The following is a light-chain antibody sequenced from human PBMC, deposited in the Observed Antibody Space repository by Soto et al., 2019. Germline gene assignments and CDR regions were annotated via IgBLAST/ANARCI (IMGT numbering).Light chain of an antibody. CDR3: QQYDDWLRLT. CDR1: QSVSNN. CDR2: GDS. Sequence: EVVLTQSPVTLSMSPGERATLSCRASQSVSNNLAWYQQKPGQAPRLLIYGDSTRATGVPARFSGSGSGTEFNLTISSLQSEDFAVYFCQQYDDWLRLTFGGGTKVEIK. V-gene: IGKV3-15*01. J-gene: IGKJ4*01.